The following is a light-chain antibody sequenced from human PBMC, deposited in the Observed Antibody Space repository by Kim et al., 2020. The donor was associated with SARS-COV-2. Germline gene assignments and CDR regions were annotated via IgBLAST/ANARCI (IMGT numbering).Light chain of an antibody. CDR3: AAWDDSLTGYV. CDR2: SNN. V-gene: IGLV1-44*01. CDR1: SSNIGSNT. Sequence: GQRVTISCSGRSSNIGSNTVNWYQQLPGTAPKLLIYSNNYRPSGVPDRFSGSKSGTSASLAISGLQSEDEADYYCAAWDDSLTGYVFGTGTKVTVL. J-gene: IGLJ1*01.